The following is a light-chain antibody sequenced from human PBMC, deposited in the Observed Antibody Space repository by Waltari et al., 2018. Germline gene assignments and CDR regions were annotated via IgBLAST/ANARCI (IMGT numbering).Light chain of an antibody. Sequence: QSVLTQPPSASGTPGQRVTISCSGGRSNIGNNYVFWYQQFPGTAPKLLIYRIYQRPSGVPDRFADSKSGTSASLAISGLRSEDEADYYCAAWDDSLSVWVFGGGTKLTVL. V-gene: IGLV1-47*01. CDR2: RIY. J-gene: IGLJ3*02. CDR1: RSNIGNNY. CDR3: AAWDDSLSVWV.